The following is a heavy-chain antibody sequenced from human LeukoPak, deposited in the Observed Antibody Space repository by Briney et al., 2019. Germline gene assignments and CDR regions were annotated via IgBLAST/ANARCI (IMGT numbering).Heavy chain of an antibody. CDR3: ARDYRWQFDS. V-gene: IGHV4-4*07. CDR1: GGSMSIYY. CDR2: IYPSGET. J-gene: IGHJ4*02. D-gene: IGHD5-24*01. Sequence: PSETLSLTCSVAGGSMSIYYWSWIRQPPGKGLEWIGRIYPSGETFYNSFLKTRVTMSLDTSNNQFSLKLDSVTAADTAVYYCARDYRWQFDSWGQGALVTVSS.